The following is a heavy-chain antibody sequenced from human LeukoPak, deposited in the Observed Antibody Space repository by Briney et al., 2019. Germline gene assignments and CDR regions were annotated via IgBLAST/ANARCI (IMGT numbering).Heavy chain of an antibody. CDR2: INPNNGDT. D-gene: IGHD2-2*01. CDR1: RYTFTDYY. CDR3: ARDRIGDCGTTSCYLAY. J-gene: IGHJ4*02. V-gene: IGHV1-2*02. Sequence: GASVKVSCKASRYTFTDYYMHWVRQAPGQGLEWMGWINPNNGDTNYAQKFQGRVTMTRDTSIKTAYMDLGSLRSDDTAVYYCARDRIGDCGTTSCYLAYWGQGTQVTVFS.